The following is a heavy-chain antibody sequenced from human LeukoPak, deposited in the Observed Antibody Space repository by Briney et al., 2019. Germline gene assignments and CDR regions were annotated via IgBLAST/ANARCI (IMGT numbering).Heavy chain of an antibody. V-gene: IGHV3-21*01. D-gene: IGHD4-17*01. CDR2: ISSSSSYI. Sequence: GGSLRLSCAASGFTFSSYSMNWVRQAPGKGLEWVSSISSSSSYIYYADSVKGRFTISRDNAKNSLYLQMNSLRAEDTAVYYCARDHTYDGDRIYYFDYWARGPWSPSPQ. CDR1: GFTFSSYS. J-gene: IGHJ4*02. CDR3: ARDHTYDGDRIYYFDY.